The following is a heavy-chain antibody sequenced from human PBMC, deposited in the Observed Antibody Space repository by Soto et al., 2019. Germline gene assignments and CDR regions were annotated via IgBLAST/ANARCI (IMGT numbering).Heavy chain of an antibody. J-gene: IGHJ4*02. CDR2: ISAYNGDT. V-gene: IGHV1-18*04. D-gene: IGHD6-19*01. Sequence: QLVQSGGEVKKPGASVKVSCKASGYTFRSYGISWVRQAPGQGLEWVGWISAYNGDTHYAPKFQDRITLTTEKSTDTDYMELRSLRLDDTAVYYCARDWSRYYYNSGLICFYWGQGSLVTVSS. CDR1: GYTFRSYG. CDR3: ARDWSRYYYNSGLICFY.